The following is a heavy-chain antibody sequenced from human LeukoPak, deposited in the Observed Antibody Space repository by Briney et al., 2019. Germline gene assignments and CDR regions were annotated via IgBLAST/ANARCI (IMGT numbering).Heavy chain of an antibody. Sequence: DPGGSLRLSCAASGFTFSSYGMHWVRQAPGKGLEWVAVIWYDGSNKYYADSVKGRFTISRDNSKNTLYLQMNSLRADDTAIYYCARGQAYCGADCYSDWGQGTLVTVSS. CDR2: IWYDGSNK. CDR1: GFTFSSYG. V-gene: IGHV3-33*01. CDR3: ARGQAYCGADCYSD. J-gene: IGHJ4*02. D-gene: IGHD2-21*02.